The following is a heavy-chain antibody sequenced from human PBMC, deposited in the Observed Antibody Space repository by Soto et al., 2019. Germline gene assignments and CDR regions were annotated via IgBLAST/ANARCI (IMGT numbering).Heavy chain of an antibody. V-gene: IGHV1-2*02. CDR3: AREEIVVVPADMPYYYYGMDV. CDR1: GYTFTGYY. CDR2: INPNSGGT. Sequence: GASVKVSCKASGYTFTGYYMHWVRQAPGQGLEWMGWINPNSGGTNYAQKFQGRVTMTRDTPISTAYMELSRLRSDDTAVYYCAREEIVVVPADMPYYYYGMDVWGQGTTVTVSS. J-gene: IGHJ6*02. D-gene: IGHD2-2*01.